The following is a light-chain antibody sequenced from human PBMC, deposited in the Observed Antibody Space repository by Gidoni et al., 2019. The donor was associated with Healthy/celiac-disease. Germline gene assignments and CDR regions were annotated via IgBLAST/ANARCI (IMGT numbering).Light chain of an antibody. CDR1: QSVSSSY. CDR3: QQYGNSPRLT. J-gene: IGKJ4*01. V-gene: IGKV3-20*01. Sequence: EFVLTQSPGTLSLSPGVRATLSCRASQSVSSSYLAWYHQKPGQAPRHLIYGASSRATGIPDRFSGSGSVTDFTLTISRLEPEDFAVYYCQQYGNSPRLTFGGGTKVEIK. CDR2: GAS.